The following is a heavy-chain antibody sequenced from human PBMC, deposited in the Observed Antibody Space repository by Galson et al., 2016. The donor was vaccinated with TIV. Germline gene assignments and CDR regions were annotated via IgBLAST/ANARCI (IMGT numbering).Heavy chain of an antibody. V-gene: IGHV1-2*04. CDR2: INPNSGGT. Sequence: QSGAEVKKPGESLKTSCKASGYTFTDYYIHWVRQAPGHGLEWMGWINPNSGGTLFARKLQGWVTLTRDTSINTAYMELSRLKSDDTAVYYCAKVAATSDGFDVWGQGTMVTVAS. CDR3: AKVAATSDGFDV. J-gene: IGHJ3*01. D-gene: IGHD2-15*01. CDR1: GYTFTDYY.